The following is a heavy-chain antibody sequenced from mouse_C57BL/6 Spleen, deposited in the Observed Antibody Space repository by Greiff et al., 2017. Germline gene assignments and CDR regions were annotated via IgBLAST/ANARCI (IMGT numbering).Heavy chain of an antibody. V-gene: IGHV1-22*01. D-gene: IGHD2-3*01. CDR3: ANLDYDGYYYFDY. J-gene: IGHJ2*01. CDR2: INPNNGGT. CDR1: GYTFTDYN. Sequence: VQLQQSGPELVKPGASVKMSCKASGYTFTDYNMHWVKQSHGKSLEWIGYINPNNGGTSYNQKFKGKATLTVNKSSSTAYMDLRSLTSEDSAVYYCANLDYDGYYYFDYWGQGTTLTVSS.